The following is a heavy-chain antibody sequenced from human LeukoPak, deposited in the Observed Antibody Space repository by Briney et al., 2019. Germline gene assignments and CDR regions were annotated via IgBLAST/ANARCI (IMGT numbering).Heavy chain of an antibody. V-gene: IGHV4-4*02. D-gene: IGHD3-3*01. CDR3: ARGGGFYRPLDS. Sequence: PSETLSLTCGVSGGSVTSTNWWTWVRQPPGKGLEWIGEVHLDGRTNYNPSLKSRLTMSVDLSENHISLKLTSVTAADTAVYYCARGGGFYRPLDSSGQGTLVTVSS. J-gene: IGHJ4*02. CDR2: VHLDGRT. CDR1: GGSVTSTNW.